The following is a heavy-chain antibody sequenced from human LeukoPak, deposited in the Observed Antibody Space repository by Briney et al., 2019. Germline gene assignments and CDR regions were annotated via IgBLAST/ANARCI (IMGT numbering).Heavy chain of an antibody. CDR1: GGSISSYY. CDR2: IYYSGST. Sequence: PSETLSLTCTVSGGSISSYYWSWIRQPPGKGLEWIGYIYYSGSTNYNPSPKSRVTISLDTSKNQFSLKLSSVTAADTAVYYCAGHHPRNTVDFWGQGTLVTVSS. CDR3: AGHHPRNTVDF. V-gene: IGHV4-59*08. J-gene: IGHJ4*02. D-gene: IGHD2/OR15-2a*01.